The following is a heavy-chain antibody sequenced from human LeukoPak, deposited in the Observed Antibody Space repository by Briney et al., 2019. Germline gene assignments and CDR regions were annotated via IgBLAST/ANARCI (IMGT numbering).Heavy chain of an antibody. J-gene: IGHJ4*02. CDR2: IKQDGSEK. D-gene: IGHD2-2*01. V-gene: IGHV3-7*01. Sequence: GGSLRLTCAASGFTFSSYWMSWVRQAPGKGLEWVAHIKQDGSEKYYVDSVKGRFTISRDNAKNSLYLQMNSLRAEDTAVYYCARYYCSSSSCLMFDYWGQGTLVTVSS. CDR1: GFTFSSYW. CDR3: ARYYCSSSSCLMFDY.